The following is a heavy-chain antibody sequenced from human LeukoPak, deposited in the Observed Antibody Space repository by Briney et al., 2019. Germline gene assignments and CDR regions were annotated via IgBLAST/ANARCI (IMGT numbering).Heavy chain of an antibody. Sequence: SVKVSCKASGGTFSSYAISWVRQAPGQGLEWMGGIIPIFGTANYAQKFQGRVTITTDEFTSTAYMELSSLRSEDTAVYYCARSRGIAAADGYWGQGTLVTVSS. CDR2: IIPIFGTA. CDR3: ARSRGIAAADGY. CDR1: GGTFSSYA. J-gene: IGHJ4*02. V-gene: IGHV1-69*05. D-gene: IGHD6-13*01.